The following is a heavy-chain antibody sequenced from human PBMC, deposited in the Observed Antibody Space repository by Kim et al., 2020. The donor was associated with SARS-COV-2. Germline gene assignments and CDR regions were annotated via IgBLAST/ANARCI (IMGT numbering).Heavy chain of an antibody. CDR3: ARDRFYYDSSGYYYPPSPSSPQYYYYYYGMDV. J-gene: IGHJ6*02. V-gene: IGHV4-4*07. Sequence: SETLSLTCTVSGGSISSYYWSWIRQPAGKGLEWIGRIYTSGSTNYNPSLKSRVTMSVDTSKNQFSLKLSSVTAADTAVYYCARDRFYYDSSGYYYPPSPSSPQYYYYYYGMDVWGQGTTVTVSS. D-gene: IGHD3-22*01. CDR2: IYTSGST. CDR1: GGSISSYY.